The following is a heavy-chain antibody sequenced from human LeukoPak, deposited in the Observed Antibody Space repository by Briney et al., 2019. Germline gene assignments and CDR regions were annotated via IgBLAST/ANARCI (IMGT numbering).Heavy chain of an antibody. CDR2: IYYSGST. V-gene: IGHV4-39*07. CDR1: GGSISSSSYY. CDR3: ARWGAVAGTFDY. J-gene: IGHJ4*02. Sequence: SETLSLTCTVSGGSISSSSYYWGWIRQPPGKGLEWIGSIYYSGSTYYNPSLKSRVTISVDTSKNQFSLKLSSVTAADTAVYYCARWGAVAGTFDYWGQGTLVTVSS. D-gene: IGHD6-19*01.